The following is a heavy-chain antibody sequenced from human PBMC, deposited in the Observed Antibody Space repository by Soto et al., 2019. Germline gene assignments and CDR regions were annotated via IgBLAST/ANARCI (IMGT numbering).Heavy chain of an antibody. CDR1: GFSLYTSGVG. CDR3: AHRELYSGSYWDGGYFDY. D-gene: IGHD1-26*01. Sequence: SGPTLVNPTQTLAVTCTFSGFSLYTSGVGVGWIRQPPGKALEWLAVIYWDDDKRYSPSLKSRLTITKDTSKNQVVLTMTNMDPVDTATYFCAHRELYSGSYWDGGYFDYWGQGTLVTVS. V-gene: IGHV2-5*02. CDR2: IYWDDDK. J-gene: IGHJ4*02.